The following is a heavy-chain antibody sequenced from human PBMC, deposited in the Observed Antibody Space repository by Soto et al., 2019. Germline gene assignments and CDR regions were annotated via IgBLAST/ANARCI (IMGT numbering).Heavy chain of an antibody. J-gene: IGHJ6*02. CDR1: GFTFNDYY. D-gene: IGHD6-13*01. V-gene: IGHV3-11*01. Sequence: QVQVVESGGDLVKPGGSLRLSCAAYGFTFNDYYMNWIRQAPGKGLEWVSYISSSGSIIDYADSVKGRFTISRDSARNSLYLQMNSLRVEDTAVYYCAREPYSSTRVYGMDVWGQGTTVTVSS. CDR2: ISSSGSII. CDR3: AREPYSSTRVYGMDV.